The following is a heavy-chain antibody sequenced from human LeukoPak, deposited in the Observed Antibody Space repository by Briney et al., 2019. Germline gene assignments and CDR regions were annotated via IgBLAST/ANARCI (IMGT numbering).Heavy chain of an antibody. Sequence: GGSLRLSCAASGFTFSSHAMSWVRQAPGKGLEWVSAISGSGGSTYYADSVKGRFTISRDNSKNTLYLQMNSLRAEDTAVYYCAKDRVLGYYDSSGYHTDYWGQGTLVTVSS. CDR1: GFTFSSHA. CDR3: AKDRVLGYYDSSGYHTDY. D-gene: IGHD3-22*01. V-gene: IGHV3-23*01. CDR2: ISGSGGST. J-gene: IGHJ4*02.